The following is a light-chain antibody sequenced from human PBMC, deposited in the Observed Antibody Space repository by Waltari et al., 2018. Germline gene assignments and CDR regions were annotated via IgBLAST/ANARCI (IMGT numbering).Light chain of an antibody. CDR3: QVWTYGHLGV. J-gene: IGLJ2*01. CDR1: NLGSHN. Sequence: SYVLTQPPSVSVAPGQTARITCEENNLGSHNVHWYQQKPGQAPVLVVYDVSDRPSGIPERFSGSKSGNTATLTINRVEVGDEADYYCQVWTYGHLGVFGGGTKLTVL. CDR2: DVS. V-gene: IGLV3-21*02.